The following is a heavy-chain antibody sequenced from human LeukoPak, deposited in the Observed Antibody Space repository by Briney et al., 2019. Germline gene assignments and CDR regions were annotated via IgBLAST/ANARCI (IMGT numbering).Heavy chain of an antibody. CDR2: ISYDGSNK. D-gene: IGHD3-9*01. CDR3: AKKAVDWNVDY. V-gene: IGHV3-30-3*02. CDR1: GFTFSSYA. Sequence: GGSLRLSCAATGFTFSSYAMHWVRQAPGKGLEWVAVISYDGSNKYYADSVKGRFTISRDNSKNTLYLQMNSLRAEDTAVYYCAKKAVDWNVDYWGQGTLVTVSS. J-gene: IGHJ4*02.